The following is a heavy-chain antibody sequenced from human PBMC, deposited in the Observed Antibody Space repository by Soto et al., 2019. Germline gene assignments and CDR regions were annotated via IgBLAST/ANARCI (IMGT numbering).Heavy chain of an antibody. Sequence: PGGSLRLSCAASGFSFSTYDMNWVRQAPGKGLEWVSSISSSSSYIYYADSVKGRFTISRDNAKNSLYLQMNSLRAEDTAVYYCARGAFLEWLLYVYYYYGMDVWGQGTTVTVSS. CDR1: GFSFSTYD. J-gene: IGHJ6*02. CDR2: ISSSSSYI. V-gene: IGHV3-21*01. D-gene: IGHD3-3*01. CDR3: ARGAFLEWLLYVYYYYGMDV.